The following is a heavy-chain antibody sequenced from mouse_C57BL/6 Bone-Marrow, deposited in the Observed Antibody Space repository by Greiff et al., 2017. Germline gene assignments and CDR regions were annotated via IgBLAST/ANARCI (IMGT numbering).Heavy chain of an antibody. CDR3: ARSQLGHYFDY. Sequence: VQLQQPGAELEMPGASVKLSCKASGYTFTSYWMHWVKQRPGQGLEWIGEIDPSDSYTNYNQKFKGKSTLTVDKSSSTAYMQLSSLTSEDSAVYYCARSQLGHYFDYWGQGTTLTVSS. J-gene: IGHJ2*01. CDR1: GYTFTSYW. V-gene: IGHV1-69*01. CDR2: IDPSDSYT. D-gene: IGHD4-1*02.